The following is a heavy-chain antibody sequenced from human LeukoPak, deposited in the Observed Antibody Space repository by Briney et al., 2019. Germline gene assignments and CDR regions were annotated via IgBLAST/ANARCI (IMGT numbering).Heavy chain of an antibody. D-gene: IGHD3-10*02. V-gene: IGHV4-31*03. CDR1: GGSISSGGYY. CDR3: ARMNSVRGVTP. CDR2: IYYSGST. J-gene: IGHJ5*02. Sequence: SQTLSLTCTVSGGSISSGGYYWSWIRQHPGKGLEWIGYIYYSGSTYYNPSLKSRVTISVDTSKNQFSLKLSSVTAADTAEYYCARMNSVRGVTPWGQGTLVTVSS.